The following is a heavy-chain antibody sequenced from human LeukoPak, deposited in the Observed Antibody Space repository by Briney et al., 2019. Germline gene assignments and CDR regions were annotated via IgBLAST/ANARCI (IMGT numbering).Heavy chain of an antibody. CDR3: AREAGSSWSYNWFDP. D-gene: IGHD6-13*01. J-gene: IGHJ5*02. V-gene: IGHV3-74*01. CDR1: GFTFSSYW. CDR2: INSDGSST. Sequence: PGGSLRLSCAASGFTFSSYWMHWVRQAPGKGLVWVSRINSDGSSTSYADSVKGRFTISRDNAKNTLYLQMNSLRAEDTAVYYCAREAGSSWSYNWFDPWGQGTLVTVSS.